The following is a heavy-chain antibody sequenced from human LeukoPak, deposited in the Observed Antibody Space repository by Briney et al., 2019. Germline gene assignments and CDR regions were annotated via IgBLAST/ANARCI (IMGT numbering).Heavy chain of an antibody. CDR2: INHSGST. Sequence: PSETLSLTCGVYGGSFSAYHWSWIRQPPGKGLEWIGEINHSGSTNYNPSLKSRVTISVDTSKNQFSLKLSSVTAADTAVYYCARGRTTGTSKHFDYWGQGTLVTVSS. J-gene: IGHJ4*02. V-gene: IGHV4-34*01. CDR3: ARGRTTGTSKHFDY. D-gene: IGHD1-1*01. CDR1: GGSFSAYH.